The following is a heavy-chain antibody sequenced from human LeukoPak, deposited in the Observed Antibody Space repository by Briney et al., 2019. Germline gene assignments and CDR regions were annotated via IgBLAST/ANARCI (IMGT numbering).Heavy chain of an antibody. V-gene: IGHV6-1*01. CDR1: GDSVSSNSAA. J-gene: IGHJ5*02. D-gene: IGHD2-2*01. CDR3: ARVVVSSWGYHQAWFDP. Sequence: PSQTLSLTCAISGDSVSSNSAAWNWIRQSPSRGLEWLGRTYYRSKWYNDYAVSVKSRITINPDTSKNQFSLQLNSVTPEDTAVYYCARVVVSSWGYHQAWFDPWGQGTLVTVSS. CDR2: TYYRSKWYN.